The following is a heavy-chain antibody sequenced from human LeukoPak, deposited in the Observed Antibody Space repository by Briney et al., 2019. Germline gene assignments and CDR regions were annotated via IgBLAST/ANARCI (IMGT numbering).Heavy chain of an antibody. CDR2: IHYTGST. CDR3: ARGRVSSSTWYSTYYYFFYMDF. J-gene: IGHJ6*03. CDR1: GGSISSYY. D-gene: IGHD4-11*01. Sequence: SETLSLTCTVCGGSISSYYWSWIRQSPGKGLECIGYIHYTGSTNYNPSLKSRVTISVETPKNQFSLKLKSVTAADTAVYFCARGRVSSSTWYSTYYYFFYMDFWGKGTTVTVSS. V-gene: IGHV4-59*01.